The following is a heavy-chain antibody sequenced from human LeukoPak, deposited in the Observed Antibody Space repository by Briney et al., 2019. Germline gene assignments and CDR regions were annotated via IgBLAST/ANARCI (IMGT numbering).Heavy chain of an antibody. CDR2: IYTSGST. CDR3: ARELARQGAFDI. CDR1: GGSISSYY. J-gene: IGHJ3*02. V-gene: IGHV4-4*07. Sequence: PSETLSLTCTVSGGSISSYYWSWIRQPAGKGLEWIGRIYTSGSTNYNPSLKSRVTISVDRSKNQFSLKLSSVTAADTAVYYCARELARQGAFDIWGQGTMVTVSS.